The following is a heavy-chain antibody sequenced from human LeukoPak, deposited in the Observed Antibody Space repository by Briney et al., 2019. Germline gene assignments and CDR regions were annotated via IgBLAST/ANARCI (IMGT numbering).Heavy chain of an antibody. CDR3: ARGNYYDSSGLPFDY. D-gene: IGHD3-22*01. Sequence: ESLSLTPVVYRGSSSGYYSSCICQTPRRGVGRIGEINHSGGTHYNPSPKSRVTIPVDTSNNQFSLNLTSVTAADTAVYYCARGNYYDSSGLPFDYWGQGTLVTVSS. J-gene: IGHJ4*02. V-gene: IGHV4-34*01. CDR1: RGSSSGYY. CDR2: INHSGGT.